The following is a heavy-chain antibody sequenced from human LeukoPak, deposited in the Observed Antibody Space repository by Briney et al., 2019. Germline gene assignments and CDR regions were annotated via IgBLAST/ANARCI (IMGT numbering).Heavy chain of an antibody. CDR1: GFTFNSYA. J-gene: IGHJ6*03. Sequence: GGSLRLSCIPSGFTFNSYAMFWVRQAPGKGLEWVSLIWYDGSNKYYADSVKGRFTISRDNSKNTLLLQMNSLRAEDTAVYYCARARGWQPNYYYYYMDVWGTGTTVTVPS. V-gene: IGHV3-33*07. D-gene: IGHD2-15*01. CDR3: ARARGWQPNYYYYYMDV. CDR2: IWYDGSNK.